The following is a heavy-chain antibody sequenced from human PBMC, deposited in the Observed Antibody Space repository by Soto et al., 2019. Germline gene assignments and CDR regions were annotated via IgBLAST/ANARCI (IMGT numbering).Heavy chain of an antibody. V-gene: IGHV4-61*08. J-gene: IGHJ5*02. CDR1: GDSVSSGDYY. CDR2: VYFSGST. CDR3: ARIPVDTYMIYCPGP. D-gene: IGHD3-16*01. Sequence: PSETLSLTCSVSGDSVSSGDYYWSWIRQPPGKGLEWIGHVYFSGSTNYIPSLKSRLTMSVDTAKNQFSLKLNSVTAADTAVYYCARIPVDTYMIYCPGPWGQGTQGTVSS.